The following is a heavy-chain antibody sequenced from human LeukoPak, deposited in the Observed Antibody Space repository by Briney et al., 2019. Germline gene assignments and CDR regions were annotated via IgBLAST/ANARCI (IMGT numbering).Heavy chain of an antibody. J-gene: IGHJ4*02. D-gene: IGHD2-8*02. V-gene: IGHV3-48*03. CDR1: GFTFSTYE. CDR3: ARKYCTGGSCYFDY. CDR2: ITYSGSSM. Sequence: AGSLRLSCAASGFTFSTYEMNWVRQAPGKGLEWVSYITYSGSSMSYADSVKGRFTISRDNAKNSLYLQMNSLRAEDTALYYCARKYCTGGSCYFDYWGQGPLLTVSS.